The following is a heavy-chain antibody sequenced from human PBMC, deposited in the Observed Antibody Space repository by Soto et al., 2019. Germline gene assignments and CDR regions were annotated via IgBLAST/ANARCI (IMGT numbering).Heavy chain of an antibody. CDR1: GFTFSNYG. V-gene: IGHV3-21*01. J-gene: IGHJ4*02. Sequence: GGSLRLSCADSGFTFSNYGFNWVRRAPGRGLGWVSSISTSSGYVYYADSVTGRFTISRGNAKNSVYLEMTALRAEDTAVYYCARDLNYGLFDYWGQGTLVTVSS. CDR3: ARDLNYGLFDY. D-gene: IGHD4-17*01. CDR2: ISTSSGYV.